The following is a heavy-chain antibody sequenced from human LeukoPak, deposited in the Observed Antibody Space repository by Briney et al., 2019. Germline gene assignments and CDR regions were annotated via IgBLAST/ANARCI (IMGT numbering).Heavy chain of an antibody. CDR3: ARDRGYSIVAAGTYC. D-gene: IGHD6-13*01. CDR1: GFTVSSNY. CDR2: IYSTGRT. V-gene: IGHV3-66*01. Sequence: GGSLRLSCTASGFTVSSNYMSWVRQAPGKGLEWVSVIYSTGRTFYADSVEGRFSISRDNSKSTLYLQMNSLRVEDTAVYYCARDRGYSIVAAGTYCWGQGTLVTVSS. J-gene: IGHJ4*02.